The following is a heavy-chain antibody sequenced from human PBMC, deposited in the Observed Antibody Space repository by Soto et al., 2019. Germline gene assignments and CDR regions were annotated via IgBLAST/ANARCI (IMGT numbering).Heavy chain of an antibody. J-gene: IGHJ4*02. CDR3: AHRVLRTVFGLVTTTAIYFDF. V-gene: IGHV2-5*02. CDR2: IYWDDDK. Sequence: QITLNESGPTPVKPRQTLTLTCTFSGFSLTTSGVGVGWIRQSPGKAPEWLALIYWDDDKRYSQSLKSRLTITKDTSKNQVVLTMADLDPADTATYYCAHRVLRTVFGLVTTTAIYFDFWGQGTPVAVSS. CDR1: GFSLTTSGVG. D-gene: IGHD3-3*01.